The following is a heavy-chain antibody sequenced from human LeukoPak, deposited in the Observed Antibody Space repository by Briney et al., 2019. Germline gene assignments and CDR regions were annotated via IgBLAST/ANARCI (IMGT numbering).Heavy chain of an antibody. D-gene: IGHD3-3*01. CDR3: ARGPTILGVATTLDY. V-gene: IGHV1-69*13. Sequence: SVKVSCTASGGTFSSYAISWVRQAPGQGLEWMGGIIPIFGTANYAQKFQGRVTITADESTSTAYMGLSSLRSEDTAVYYCARGPTILGVATTLDYSGQGTLVTVSS. J-gene: IGHJ4*02. CDR1: GGTFSSYA. CDR2: IIPIFGTA.